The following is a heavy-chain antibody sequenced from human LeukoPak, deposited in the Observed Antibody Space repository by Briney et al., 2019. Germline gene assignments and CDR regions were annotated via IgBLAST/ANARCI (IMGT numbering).Heavy chain of an antibody. J-gene: IGHJ6*03. V-gene: IGHV1-18*01. CDR2: ISAYNGDT. Sequence: ASVKVSCKASDYSFTSYGINWVRQAPGQGLEWMGWISAYNGDTNYAQKFQGRVTITTDTSTSTAYMELRSLTSDDTAVYYCSRAGGYHYRRGTDYMDVWGKGTTVTVSS. D-gene: IGHD5-12*01. CDR1: DYSFTSYG. CDR3: SRAGGYHYRRGTDYMDV.